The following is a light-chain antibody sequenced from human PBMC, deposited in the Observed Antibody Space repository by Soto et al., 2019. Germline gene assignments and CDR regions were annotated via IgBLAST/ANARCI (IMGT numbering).Light chain of an antibody. CDR1: SSDVGGYNS. V-gene: IGLV2-11*01. CDR2: DVS. CDR3: CSNTGSYTYV. Sequence: QSALTQPLSVSGSPGQSVTISCTGTSSDVGGYNSVSWYQHHPGEAPKVMIYDVSKRPSGVPNRFSGSKSGNTASLTISGLQAEDEADYYCCSNTGSYTYVFGTGTKVTVL. J-gene: IGLJ1*01.